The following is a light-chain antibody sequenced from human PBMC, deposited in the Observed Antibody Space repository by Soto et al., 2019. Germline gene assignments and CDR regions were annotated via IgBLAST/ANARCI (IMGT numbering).Light chain of an antibody. CDR1: SSDVGGCKF. Sequence: QSALTQPPSASGSPGQSVTISCTGTSSDVGGCKFVSWYQQYPGKAPKLIMYEVSKRPSAVPDRFSGSKSGNTASLTVSGLQAEDEADYYCSSCAGRNNPDVFGTGTTLPVL. V-gene: IGLV2-8*01. CDR3: SSCAGRNNPDV. J-gene: IGLJ1*01. CDR2: EVS.